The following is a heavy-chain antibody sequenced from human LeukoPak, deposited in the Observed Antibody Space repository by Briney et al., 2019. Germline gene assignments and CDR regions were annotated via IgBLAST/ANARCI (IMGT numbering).Heavy chain of an antibody. D-gene: IGHD6-13*01. CDR3: ARTADSSSWPVHFDY. V-gene: IGHV3-21*01. CDR1: GFTFSSYS. CDR2: ISSSSSYI. J-gene: IGHJ4*02. Sequence: PGGSLRLSCAASGFTFSSYSMNWVRQAPGKGLEWVSSISSSSSYIYYADSAKGRFTISRDNAKNSLYLQMNSLRAEDTAVYYCARTADSSSWPVHFDYWGQGTLVTVSS.